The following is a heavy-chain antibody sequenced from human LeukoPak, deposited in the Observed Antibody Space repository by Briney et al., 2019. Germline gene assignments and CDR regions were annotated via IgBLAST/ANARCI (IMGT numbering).Heavy chain of an antibody. CDR2: MWYDGSRE. CDR1: GFILSTHG. J-gene: IGHJ4*02. V-gene: IGHV3-33*01. D-gene: IGHD1-26*01. Sequence: PGGSLRLSCAASGFILSTHGMHWVRQAPGKGLEWVAGMWYDGSREDYADSVKGRFTISRDMSKNTLNLQMNSLRVEDTDMFYCARDLSFGSLDFRGQGTLVTVSS. CDR3: ARDLSFGSLDF.